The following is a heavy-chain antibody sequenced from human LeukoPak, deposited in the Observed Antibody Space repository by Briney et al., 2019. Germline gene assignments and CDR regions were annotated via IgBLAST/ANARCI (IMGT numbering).Heavy chain of an antibody. V-gene: IGHV3-66*03. CDR3: ARDRAVTQVWVEFDS. CDR2: IRDSGAT. J-gene: IGHJ5*01. D-gene: IGHD3-16*01. CDR1: GFSVSNYY. Sequence: PGGSLTLSCAGSGFSVSNYYMNWVRQAPAKGLEWVSLIRDSGATFYADSVKGRFTISRDNSKNTIYLQMNRLRVEDTAVYFCARDRAVTQVWVEFDSWGQGTQVTVSS.